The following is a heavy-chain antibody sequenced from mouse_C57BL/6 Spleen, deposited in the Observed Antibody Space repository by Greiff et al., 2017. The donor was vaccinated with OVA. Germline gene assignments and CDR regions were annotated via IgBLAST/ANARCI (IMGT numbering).Heavy chain of an antibody. CDR1: GFSLTSYG. Sequence: VMLVESGPGLVQPSQSLSITCTVSGFSLTSYGVHWVRQSPGKGLEWLGVIWRGGSTDYNAAFMSRLSITKDNSKSQVFFKMNSLQADDTAIYYCASYYYGSSYVSMDYWGQGTSVTVSS. CDR2: IWRGGST. V-gene: IGHV2-5*01. D-gene: IGHD1-1*01. CDR3: ASYYYGSSYVSMDY. J-gene: IGHJ4*01.